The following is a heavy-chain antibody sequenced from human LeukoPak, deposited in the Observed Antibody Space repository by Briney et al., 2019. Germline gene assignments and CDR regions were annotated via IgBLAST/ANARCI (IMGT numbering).Heavy chain of an antibody. J-gene: IGHJ4*02. D-gene: IGHD4-11*01. CDR2: IRYDGSNK. Sequence: PGGSLRLSCAASGFTFSSYGMHWVRQAPGKGLEWVAFIRYDGSNKYYADSVKGRFTISRDNSKNTLYLQMNSLRAEDTAVYYCAKDDRTSSYLFDYWGQGTLVTVSS. V-gene: IGHV3-30*02. CDR3: AKDDRTSSYLFDY. CDR1: GFTFSSYG.